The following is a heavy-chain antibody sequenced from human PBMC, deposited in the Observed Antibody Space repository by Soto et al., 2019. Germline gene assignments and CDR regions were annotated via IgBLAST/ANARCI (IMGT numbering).Heavy chain of an antibody. CDR3: ATQDY. CDR1: GLTIA. Sequence: EVQLVESGGGLVQPGRSLKLSCAASGLTIAMHWVRQARGKGREWVSGINWNSARIGYADSVKGRLTISRDNAKNSVYLQMNSLRPEDTALYYCATQDYWGQGTLVTVSS. CDR2: INWNSARI. J-gene: IGHJ4*02. V-gene: IGHV3-9*01.